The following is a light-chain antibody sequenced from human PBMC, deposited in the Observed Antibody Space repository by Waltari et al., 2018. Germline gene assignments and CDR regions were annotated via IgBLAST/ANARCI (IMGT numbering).Light chain of an antibody. J-gene: IGKJ1*01. CDR1: QSISTSY. V-gene: IGKV3-20*01. CDR3: QQYGDSRT. Sequence: EIVLTQSPGTLSLSPGERATLSCRASQSISTSYLAWFQQKPGQAPRLLIYGASTRVIGIPDRCGGSGSGTDFTLTISRLEPEDFAVYYCQQYGDSRTFGQGTKVE. CDR2: GAS.